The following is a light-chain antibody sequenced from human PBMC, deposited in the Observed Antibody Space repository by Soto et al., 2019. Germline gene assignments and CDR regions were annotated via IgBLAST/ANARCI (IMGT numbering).Light chain of an antibody. V-gene: IGKV3-20*01. Sequence: EIVLTQSPDTLSLSPGERATVSCRASQSVSNNDLAWYQQRPGQAPRLLLYGASTRPTGIPDRFSGSGSGTAFTLTISRLAPEDFAVYYCHHYGSSPPYTFGQGTKLDIK. CDR3: HHYGSSPPYT. CDR2: GAS. J-gene: IGKJ2*01. CDR1: QSVSNND.